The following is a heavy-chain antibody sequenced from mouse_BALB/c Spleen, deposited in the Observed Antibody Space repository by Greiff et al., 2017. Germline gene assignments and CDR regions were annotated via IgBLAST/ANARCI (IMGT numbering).Heavy chain of an antibody. CDR2: IDPENGDT. Sequence: EVQLQQSGAELVRSGASVKLSCTASGFNIKDYYMHWVKQRPEQGLEWIGWIDPENGDTEYAPKFKGKATMTADTSSNTAYLQLSSLTSEDTAVYYCNASPDGYYGDYWGQGTTLSLL. CDR3: NASPDGYYGDY. D-gene: IGHD2-3*01. V-gene: IGHV14-4*02. CDR1: GFNIKDYY. J-gene: IGHJ2*01.